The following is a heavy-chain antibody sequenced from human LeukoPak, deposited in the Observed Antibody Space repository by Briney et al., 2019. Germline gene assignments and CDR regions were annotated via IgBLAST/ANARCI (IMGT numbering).Heavy chain of an antibody. Sequence: HGESLKISCQRSGSSFSNYWIAWLRQLPGKGLEGMGMIYPGDSNTRYSPSFQGQVTISADKSLSTAYLQWSSLKASDTAMYYCARRVQDGGKTRWSDPWGQGTLVTVSS. J-gene: IGHJ5*02. V-gene: IGHV5-51*01. CDR3: ARRVQDGGKTRWSDP. D-gene: IGHD4-23*01. CDR1: GSSFSNYW. CDR2: IYPGDSNT.